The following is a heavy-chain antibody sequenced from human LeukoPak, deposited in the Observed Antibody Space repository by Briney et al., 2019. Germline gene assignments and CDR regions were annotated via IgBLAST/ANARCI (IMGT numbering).Heavy chain of an antibody. D-gene: IGHD3-10*01. CDR3: ARGPYGSGRYPMDV. CDR2: MNPNSGNT. CDR1: GYTFTSYD. V-gene: IGHV1-8*01. Sequence: GASVKVSCKASGYTFTSYDTNWARQATGQGLEWMGWMNPNSGNTGYAQKFQGRVTMTRNTSISTAYMELSNLRSEDTAVYYCARGPYGSGRYPMDVWGKGTTVTVSS. J-gene: IGHJ6*03.